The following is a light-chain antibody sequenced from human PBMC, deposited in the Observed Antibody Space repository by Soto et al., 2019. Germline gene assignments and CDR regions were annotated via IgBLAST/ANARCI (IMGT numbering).Light chain of an antibody. CDR2: RNN. Sequence: QSVLTQPPSASGTPGQRVTISCSGSSSNIGSNYVYWYQQLPGTAPKLLIYRNNQRPSGVPDRFSGSKSGTSASLAISGLRSEDEDDYYCAAWDDSLSADVVFGGGTKLTVL. CDR1: SSNIGSNY. CDR3: AAWDDSLSADVV. J-gene: IGLJ2*01. V-gene: IGLV1-47*01.